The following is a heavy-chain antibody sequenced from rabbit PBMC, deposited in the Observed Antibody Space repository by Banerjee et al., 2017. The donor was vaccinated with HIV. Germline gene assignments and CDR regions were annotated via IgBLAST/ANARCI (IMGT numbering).Heavy chain of an antibody. CDR2: IYTGSGNT. CDR1: GFSLGGAW. V-gene: IGHV1S7*01. J-gene: IGHJ4*01. D-gene: IGHD6-1*01. CDR3: ARESLIGYDL. Sequence: QLEESGGGLVQPGGSLTLTCKASGFSLGGAWMSWVRQAPGKGLEWIAIIYTGSGNTDYASWVNGRFTISSDNAQNTVDLQMNSLTAADTATYFCARESLIGYDLWGQGTLVTVS.